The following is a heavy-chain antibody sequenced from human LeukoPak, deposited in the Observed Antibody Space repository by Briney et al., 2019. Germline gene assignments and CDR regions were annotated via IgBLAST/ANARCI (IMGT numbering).Heavy chain of an antibody. CDR3: ARSGIAAAGGYRDIDY. V-gene: IGHV1-2*02. Sequence: ASVKVSCKASGYTFTGYYMHWVRQAPGQGLEWMGWINPNSGGTNYAQKFQGRVTMTRDTSISTAYMELSRLRSDDTAVYYCARSGIAAAGGYRDIDYWGQGTLVTVSS. CDR2: INPNSGGT. J-gene: IGHJ4*02. CDR1: GYTFTGYY. D-gene: IGHD6-13*01.